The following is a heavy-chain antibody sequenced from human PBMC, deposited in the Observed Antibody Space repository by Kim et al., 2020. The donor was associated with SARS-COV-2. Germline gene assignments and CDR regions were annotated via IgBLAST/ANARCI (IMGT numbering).Heavy chain of an antibody. CDR2: IYYSGST. CDR3: ATSSIAAGANAHFHH. D-gene: IGHD6-13*01. CDR1: GGSISSSSYY. V-gene: IGHV4-39*01. Sequence: SETLSLTCTVSGGSISSSSYYWGWIRQPPGKGLEWIGNIYYSGSTYYNPSLKSRVTISVDTSKNQFSLKLTSVTAADTAVYYCATSSIAAGANAHFHHWGQGALVTVSS. J-gene: IGHJ1*01.